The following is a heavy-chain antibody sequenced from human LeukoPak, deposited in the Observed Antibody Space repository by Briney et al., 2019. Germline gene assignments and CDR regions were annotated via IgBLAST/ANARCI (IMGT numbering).Heavy chain of an antibody. CDR3: ASPSSTYSSGYLY. Sequence: ASVKVSFTASVRTFSIYAISWVRRAPGQGLEWMGGIIPIFGTANYAQKFQGRVTITTDESTSTAYMELSSLRSEDTAVYYCASPSSTYSSGYLYWGQGTLVTVSS. CDR1: VRTFSIYA. V-gene: IGHV1-69*05. D-gene: IGHD3-22*01. CDR2: IIPIFGTA. J-gene: IGHJ4*02.